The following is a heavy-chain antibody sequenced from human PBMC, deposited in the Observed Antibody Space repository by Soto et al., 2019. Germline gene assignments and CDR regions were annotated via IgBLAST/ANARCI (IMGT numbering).Heavy chain of an antibody. CDR2: IYYTGST. CDR3: ATGGNWFDP. J-gene: IGHJ5*02. Sequence: QVQLQESGPGLVKPSETLSLTCTVSGGSISPYYWSWIRQPPGKGLEWIGYIYYTGSTNYSPSLKSPVTISLDTSKNQVSLKLSSVTAADTAVYYCATGGNWFDPWGQGTLVTVSS. V-gene: IGHV4-59*01. CDR1: GGSISPYY.